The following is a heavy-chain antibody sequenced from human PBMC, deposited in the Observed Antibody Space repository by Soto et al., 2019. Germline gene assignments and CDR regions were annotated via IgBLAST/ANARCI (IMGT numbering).Heavy chain of an antibody. J-gene: IGHJ4*02. CDR2: ISASGATI. Sequence: QVQLVESGGGLVKPGGSLRLSCAVSGLAFRNSYMSWIRQAPGKGLEWVSFISASGATIYYADSVKGRFDISRDNAKKSLFLQMTSMRAEDTAVYYCARGPYDLAYWGQGTLVTVSS. CDR1: GLAFRNSY. D-gene: IGHD5-12*01. CDR3: ARGPYDLAY. V-gene: IGHV3-11*01.